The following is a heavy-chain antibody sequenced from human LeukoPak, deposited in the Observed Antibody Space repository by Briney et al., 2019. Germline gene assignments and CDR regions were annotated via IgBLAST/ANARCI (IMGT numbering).Heavy chain of an antibody. V-gene: IGHV5-51*01. CDR2: IYPGDSDT. D-gene: IGHD3-22*01. J-gene: IGHJ4*02. Sequence: GESLKIFCKGSGYSFTNYWIGWGRQMPGKGLEWMGTIYPGDSDTRYRPSFQGQVTISADKSISTAYLQWSSLKASDTAMYYCARLGLETYGGSGYYYFDYWGQGALVTVSS. CDR3: ARLGLETYGGSGYYYFDY. CDR1: GYSFTNYW.